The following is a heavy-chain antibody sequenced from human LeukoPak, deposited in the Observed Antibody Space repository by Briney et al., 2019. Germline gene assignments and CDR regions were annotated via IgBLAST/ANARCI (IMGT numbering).Heavy chain of an antibody. J-gene: IGHJ3*02. CDR3: AREDYADAFDI. Sequence: SQTMSLTSTVSGGSISSGSYYWNWTRHPAGKGLEWIGRIYTSGSTNYNPSLKSRVTISVDTSKNQFSLKLSSVTAADTAVYYCAREDYADAFDIWGQGTMVAVSS. CDR1: GGSISSGSYY. D-gene: IGHD4-17*01. CDR2: IYTSGST. V-gene: IGHV4-61*02.